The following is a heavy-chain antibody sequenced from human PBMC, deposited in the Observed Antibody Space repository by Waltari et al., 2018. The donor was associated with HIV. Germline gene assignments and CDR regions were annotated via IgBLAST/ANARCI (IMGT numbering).Heavy chain of an antibody. CDR1: GLALSSTYA. CDR3: VKGVNTIRRVHWYFDL. CDR2: ITGSGGST. V-gene: IGHV3-23*01. D-gene: IGHD3-10*01. J-gene: IGHJ2*01. Sequence: QLLESGGGLVRPGGSLRLSCAASGLALSSTYAMSWVRQGPVKGLEWVSGITGSGGSTYYADSVKGRFIISRDNSKNLLHLQMNRLRAEDTALYYCVKGVNTIRRVHWYFDLWGRGTLVTVSS.